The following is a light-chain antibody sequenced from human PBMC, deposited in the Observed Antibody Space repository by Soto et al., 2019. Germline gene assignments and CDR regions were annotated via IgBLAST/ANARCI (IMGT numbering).Light chain of an antibody. V-gene: IGKV3-11*01. CDR3: QQRSNWPLLT. CDR2: DAS. J-gene: IGKJ4*01. CDR1: QSVSNY. Sequence: EIVLTQSPATLSLSPGERATLSCRASQSVSNYLSWYQQKPGQAPRLLIYDASNRATGIPARFSGSGSGTDFTLTISSLPPEDFAVYYCQQRSNWPLLTFGRGTKVEIK.